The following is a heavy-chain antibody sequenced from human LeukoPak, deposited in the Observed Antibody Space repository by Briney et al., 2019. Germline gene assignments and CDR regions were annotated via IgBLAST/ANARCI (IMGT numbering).Heavy chain of an antibody. CDR2: ISGSGGST. D-gene: IGHD3-22*01. Sequence: GGSLRLSCAASGFTFSSYAMSWVRQAPGKGLEWVSAISGSGGSTYYADSVKGRFTISRDNSKNTLYLQMHSLRAEDTAVYYCAKDGFDYYDSSGYYYFDYWGQGTLVTVSS. J-gene: IGHJ4*02. V-gene: IGHV3-23*01. CDR1: GFTFSSYA. CDR3: AKDGFDYYDSSGYYYFDY.